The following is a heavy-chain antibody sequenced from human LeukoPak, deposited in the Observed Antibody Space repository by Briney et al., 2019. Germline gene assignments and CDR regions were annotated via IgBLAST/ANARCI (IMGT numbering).Heavy chain of an antibody. CDR1: GFTFSSFG. Sequence: ARSLTPSRPAAGFTFSSFGLHWVRPPPGRGLEWVAFSWYDASDRYYAASVKGRFTISRDNSKNTLFLQMNSLRDDDTAVYYCVRGVGVSRFNYFDPWGQGTLVVVSS. CDR3: VRGVGVSRFNYFDP. CDR2: SWYDASDR. J-gene: IGHJ5*02. V-gene: IGHV3-33*01. D-gene: IGHD5-24*01.